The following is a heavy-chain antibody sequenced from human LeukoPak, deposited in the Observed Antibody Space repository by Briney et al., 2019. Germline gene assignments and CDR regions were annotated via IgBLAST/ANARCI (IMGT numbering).Heavy chain of an antibody. Sequence: PGGSLRLSCAASGFTFNTYWMSWVRQAPGKGLEWVANIKQDGSDKYYVDSVKGRFTISRDNAKNSLYLQMDSLRAEDTAVYYCATELGYGRQLVDYWGQGTLVTVSS. J-gene: IGHJ4*02. D-gene: IGHD5-18*01. CDR2: IKQDGSDK. CDR1: GFTFNTYW. CDR3: ATELGYGRQLVDY. V-gene: IGHV3-7*01.